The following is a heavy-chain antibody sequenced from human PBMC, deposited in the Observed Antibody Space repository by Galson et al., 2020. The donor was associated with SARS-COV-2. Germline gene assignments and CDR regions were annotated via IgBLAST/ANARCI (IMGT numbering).Heavy chain of an antibody. CDR3: ARNPYHFDSSAYPDY. V-gene: IGHV3-33*01. CDR2: IWYDGSEK. CDR1: GFTFSSFG. D-gene: IGHD3-22*01. Sequence: GGSLRLSCAASGFTFSSFGMHWVRQTPGKGLEWVAFIWYDGSEKYYADSVKGRFTISRDNSKNTLYLQMNSLRAEDTAMYYCARNPYHFDSSAYPDYWGRGTLVPVSS. J-gene: IGHJ4*02.